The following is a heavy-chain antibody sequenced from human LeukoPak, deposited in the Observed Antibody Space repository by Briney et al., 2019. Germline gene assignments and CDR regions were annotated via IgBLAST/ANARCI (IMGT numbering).Heavy chain of an antibody. J-gene: IGHJ4*02. CDR3: ARRYGSGSYYDY. CDR1: GFTFSDYY. CDR2: ISSSGSAI. D-gene: IGHD3-10*01. Sequence: GGSLRLSCAASGFTFSDYYMSWIRQAPGKGLEWVSYISSSGSAIYYADFVKGRFTISRDNAKSSLYLQMNSLGAEDTAVYYCARRYGSGSYYDYWGQGTLVSVSS. V-gene: IGHV3-11*01.